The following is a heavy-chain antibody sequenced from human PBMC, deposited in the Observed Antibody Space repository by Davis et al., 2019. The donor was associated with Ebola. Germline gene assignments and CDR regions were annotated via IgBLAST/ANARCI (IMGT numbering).Heavy chain of an antibody. CDR2: INHSGST. J-gene: IGHJ6*03. CDR1: GGSFSGYY. CDR3: ARGGYSYGSASYYMDV. D-gene: IGHD5-18*01. Sequence: PSETLSLTCAVYGGSFSGYYWSWIRQPPGKGLEWIGEINHSGSTNYNPSLKSRVTISVDTSKNQFSLKLSSVTAADTAVYYCARGGYSYGSASYYMDVWGKGTTVTVSS. V-gene: IGHV4-34*01.